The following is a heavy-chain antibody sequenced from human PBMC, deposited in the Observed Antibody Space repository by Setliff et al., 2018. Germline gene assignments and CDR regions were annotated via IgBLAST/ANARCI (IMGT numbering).Heavy chain of an antibody. J-gene: IGHJ6*02. Sequence: PGGSLRLSCAASGFTFSSYWMSWVRQAPGKGLEWVANIKQDGSEKYYVDSVKGRFTISRDNAKNSLYLQMNSLRAEDTAVYYCARDGGYYYYYYGMDVWGQGTTVTVSS. CDR2: IKQDGSEK. CDR3: ARDGGYYYYYYGMDV. CDR1: GFTFSSYW. V-gene: IGHV3-7*01.